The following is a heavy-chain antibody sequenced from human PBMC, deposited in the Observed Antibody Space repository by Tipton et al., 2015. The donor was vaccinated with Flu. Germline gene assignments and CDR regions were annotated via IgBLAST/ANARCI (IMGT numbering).Heavy chain of an antibody. Sequence: TLSLTCTVSGGSISSSSYYWGWIRQPPGKGLEWIGTIYYSGSTYYNPSLKSRVTMSVDTSENQFSLKLSSVTAADTAVYYCARGSGSGTDVTFYFWGQGTLVTVSS. J-gene: IGHJ4*02. D-gene: IGHD3-10*01. CDR3: ARGSGSGTDVTFYF. V-gene: IGHV4-39*07. CDR1: GGSISSSSYY. CDR2: IYYSGST.